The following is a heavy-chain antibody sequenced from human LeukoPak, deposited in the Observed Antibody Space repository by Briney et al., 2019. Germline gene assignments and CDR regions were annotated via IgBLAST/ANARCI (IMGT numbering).Heavy chain of an antibody. CDR2: ISYDGSNK. V-gene: IGHV3-30*04. CDR3: ARDLLDGYGYFDY. J-gene: IGHJ4*02. Sequence: PGRSLRLSCAASGFTFSSYAMHWVRQAPGKGLEWVAVISYDGSNKYYADSVKGRFTISRDNPKNTLYLQMNSLRAEDTAVYYCARDLLDGYGYFDYWGQGTLVTVSS. D-gene: IGHD5-24*01. CDR1: GFTFSSYA.